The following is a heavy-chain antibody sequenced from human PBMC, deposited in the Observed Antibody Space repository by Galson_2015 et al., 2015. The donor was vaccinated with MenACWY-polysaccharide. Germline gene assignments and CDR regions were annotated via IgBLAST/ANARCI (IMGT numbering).Heavy chain of an antibody. CDR2: INADGSAI. Sequence: SLRLSCAASGFSFSIYWMHWVRHAPGKGLVWVARINADGSAIDNEDYVRGRFTISRDNVKNTLYLEMNSLRADDTAVYYCTKAGAKFCRVSSCDFNWFDPWCHGTLVTISS. J-gene: IGHJ5*02. D-gene: IGHD2-15*01. CDR3: TKAGAKFCRVSSCDFNWFDP. V-gene: IGHV3-74*01. CDR1: GFSFSIYW.